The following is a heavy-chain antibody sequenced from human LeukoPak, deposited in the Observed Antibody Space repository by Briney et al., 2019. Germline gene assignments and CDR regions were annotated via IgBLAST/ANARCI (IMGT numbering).Heavy chain of an antibody. Sequence: GGSLRLSCAASGFTFSSYWMHWVRQAPGKGLVWVSRISSDGSSTDYADSVKGRFTISRDNAKNTLYLQMNSLRAEDTAVYYCARTPVTVYGMDVWGKGTTVTVSS. J-gene: IGHJ6*04. CDR2: ISSDGSST. V-gene: IGHV3-74*01. D-gene: IGHD4-17*01. CDR1: GFTFSSYW. CDR3: ARTPVTVYGMDV.